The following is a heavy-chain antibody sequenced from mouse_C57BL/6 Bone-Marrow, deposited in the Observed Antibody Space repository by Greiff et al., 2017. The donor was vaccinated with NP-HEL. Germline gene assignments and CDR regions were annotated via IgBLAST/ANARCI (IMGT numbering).Heavy chain of an antibody. V-gene: IGHV5-9*01. CDR2: ISGGGGNT. CDR1: GFTFSSYT. J-gene: IGHJ2*01. CDR3: ARKGETPFDY. Sequence: EVKLVESGGGLVKPGGSLKLSCAASGFTFSSYTMSWVRQTPEKRLEWVATISGGGGNTYYPDSVKGRFTISRDNAKNTLYLQMSSLRSEYTALYYCARKGETPFDYWGQGTTLTVSS.